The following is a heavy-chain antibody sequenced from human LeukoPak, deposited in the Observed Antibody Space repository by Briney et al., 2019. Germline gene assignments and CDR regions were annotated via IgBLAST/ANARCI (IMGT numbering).Heavy chain of an antibody. CDR3: AKDRDNWKDFDS. D-gene: IGHD1-1*01. CDR1: RFTFRDYA. CDR2: INGRGDRT. V-gene: IGHV3-23*01. J-gene: IGHJ4*02. Sequence: PGGSLRLSCAASRFTFRDYAMSWVRQAPGKGLECVSIINGRGDRTYYADSVKGRFTISRDNSKNMLYLQMNSLRAEDTAVYYCAKDRDNWKDFDSWGQGTLVTVSS.